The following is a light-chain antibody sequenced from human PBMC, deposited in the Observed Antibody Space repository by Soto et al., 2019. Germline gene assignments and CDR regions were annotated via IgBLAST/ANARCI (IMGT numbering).Light chain of an antibody. J-gene: IGKJ5*01. CDR1: QSVSSTY. Sequence: EIVFTQSPGTLSLSPGERATLSCRASQSVSSTYLAWYQQKPGQAPRLLIYGASSRATGIPDRFSGSVYGTDFTLTISSLEPEDFAVYYCQQYHSSPLVTFGQGTRLEIK. CDR3: QQYHSSPLVT. CDR2: GAS. V-gene: IGKV3-20*01.